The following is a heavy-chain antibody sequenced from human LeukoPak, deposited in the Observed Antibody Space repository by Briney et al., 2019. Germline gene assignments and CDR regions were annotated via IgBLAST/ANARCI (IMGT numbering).Heavy chain of an antibody. V-gene: IGHV3-7*01. CDR1: GFTFSSSW. Sequence: GGSLRLSCAASGFTFSSSWMNWVRQAPGKGLEWVADIKQDGSEKYYVDSVKGRFTISRDNAKNSLFLQMNSLRAEDTAVYYCAGGDYYDRFFDYWGQGTLVTVSS. D-gene: IGHD3-22*01. CDR3: AGGDYYDRFFDY. CDR2: IKQDGSEK. J-gene: IGHJ4*02.